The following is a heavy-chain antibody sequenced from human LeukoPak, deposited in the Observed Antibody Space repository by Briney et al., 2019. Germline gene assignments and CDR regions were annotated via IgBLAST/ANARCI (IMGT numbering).Heavy chain of an antibody. J-gene: IGHJ6*03. CDR2: MNPNSGNT. D-gene: IGHD6-13*01. V-gene: IGHV1-8*01. CDR1: GYTFTSYD. Sequence: ASVKVSCKASGYTFTSYDINWVRQATGQGLEWMGWMNPNSGNTGYAQKFQGRVTMTRNTSISTAYMELSSLRSEDTAVYYCARGPYSSSWYSLEDYYYYYYMDVWGKGTTVTASS. CDR3: ARGPYSSSWYSLEDYYYYYYMDV.